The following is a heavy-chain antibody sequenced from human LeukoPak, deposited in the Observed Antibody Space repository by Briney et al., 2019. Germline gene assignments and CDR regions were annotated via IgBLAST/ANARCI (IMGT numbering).Heavy chain of an antibody. CDR2: ISSRSSNL. J-gene: IGHJ4*02. CDR1: GFTFSSYS. D-gene: IGHD5-24*01. Sequence: KPGGSLRLSCAASGFTFSSYSRNWVRQAPGKGLEGVSSISSRSSNLYYADSVKGRFTISRDNAKNSLYLQMNSLRAEDTALYYCARDGGVDGYNSYFDYWGQGTLVTVSS. V-gene: IGHV3-21*01. CDR3: ARDGGVDGYNSYFDY.